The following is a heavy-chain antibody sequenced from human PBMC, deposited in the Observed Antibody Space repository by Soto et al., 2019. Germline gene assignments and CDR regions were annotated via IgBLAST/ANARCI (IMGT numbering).Heavy chain of an antibody. Sequence: SVKVSCKASRDTFKSYSITWVRQAPGQGLEWMGGIIPILGTTKYAQKFQGRVAMTADESTSTAYMELSSLRSEDRAVYYCAAGGKNGYIKWGQGTQVTVSS. CDR3: AAGGKNGYIK. D-gene: IGHD5-12*01. CDR2: IIPILGTT. V-gene: IGHV1-69*13. CDR1: RDTFKSYS. J-gene: IGHJ4*02.